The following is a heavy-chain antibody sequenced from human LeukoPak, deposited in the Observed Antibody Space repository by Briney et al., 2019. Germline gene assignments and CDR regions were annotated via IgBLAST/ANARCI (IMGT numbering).Heavy chain of an antibody. CDR2: IKQDGSEK. CDR3: ARIRQQLVYFDY. J-gene: IGHJ4*02. Sequence: AGGSLRLSCAASGFTFSSYWTSWVRQAPGKGLEWVANIKQDGSEKYYVDSVKGRFTISRDNAKNSLYLQMNSLRAEDTALYYCARIRQQLVYFDYWGQGTLVTVSS. V-gene: IGHV3-7*01. CDR1: GFTFSSYW. D-gene: IGHD6-13*01.